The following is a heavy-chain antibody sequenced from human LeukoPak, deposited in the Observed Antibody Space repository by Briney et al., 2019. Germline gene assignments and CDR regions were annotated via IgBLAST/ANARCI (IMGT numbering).Heavy chain of an antibody. J-gene: IGHJ3*02. CDR1: GFTFSSYG. CDR2: IWYDGSNK. CDR3: ARVMVRGGSPQGAFDI. V-gene: IGHV3-33*01. Sequence: GGSLRLSCAASGFTFSSYGMHWVRQAPGKGLEWVAVIWYDGSNKYYADSVKGRFTISRDNSKNTLYLQMNSLRAEDTAVYYCARVMVRGGSPQGAFDIWGQGTMVTVSS. D-gene: IGHD3-10*01.